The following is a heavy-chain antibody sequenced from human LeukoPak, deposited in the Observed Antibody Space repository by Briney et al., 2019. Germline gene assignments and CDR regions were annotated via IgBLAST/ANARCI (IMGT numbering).Heavy chain of an antibody. CDR3: ATSAKVTGTRTFDY. CDR2: MYYSGST. J-gene: IGHJ4*02. D-gene: IGHD4-17*01. Sequence: SETLSLTCTVSGGSISSSSYYWAWIRQPPGKGLEWIGSMYYSGSTYYNPSLKSRVTISLDTSKNQFSLKLSSVTAAGTAVYYCATSAKVTGTRTFDYWGQGALVTVSS. CDR1: GGSISSSSYY. V-gene: IGHV4-39*01.